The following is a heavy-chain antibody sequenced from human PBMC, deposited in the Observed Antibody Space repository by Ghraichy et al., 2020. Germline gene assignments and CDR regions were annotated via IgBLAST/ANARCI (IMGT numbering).Heavy chain of an antibody. CDR2: ISGSGGST. V-gene: IGHV3-23*01. Sequence: GGSLRLSCAASGFTFSSYAMSWVRQAPGKGLEWVSAISGSGGSTYYADSVKGRFTISRDNSKNTLYLQMNSLRAEDTAVYYCAKDLGSSGYYSNEPLYYYYYGMDVWGQGTTVTVSS. CDR3: AKDLGSSGYYSNEPLYYYYYGMDV. D-gene: IGHD3-22*01. CDR1: GFTFSSYA. J-gene: IGHJ6*02.